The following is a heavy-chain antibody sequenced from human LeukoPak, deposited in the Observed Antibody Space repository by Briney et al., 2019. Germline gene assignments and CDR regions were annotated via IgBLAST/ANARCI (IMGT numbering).Heavy chain of an antibody. CDR3: ARAGIVATVIGV. CDR2: INPNGGGT. V-gene: IGHV1-2*02. D-gene: IGHD5-12*01. J-gene: IGHJ4*02. CDR1: GYTFTGYY. Sequence: GASVKVSCKASGYTFTGYYMHWVRQAPGQGLEWMGWINPNGGGTNYAQKFQGRVTMTRDTSISTAYMELSRLRSDDTAVYYCARAGIVATVIGVWGQGTLVTVSS.